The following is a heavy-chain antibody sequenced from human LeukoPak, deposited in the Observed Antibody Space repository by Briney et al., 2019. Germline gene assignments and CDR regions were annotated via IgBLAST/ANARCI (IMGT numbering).Heavy chain of an antibody. CDR3: AKDPGKFSYFDY. V-gene: IGHV3-23*01. CDR1: GFTFTSYS. Sequence: PGGSLRLSCAASGFTFTSYSMNWVRQAPGKGLEWVSTISGGGGSTYYADSVKGRFTISRDNSKNTLYLQVNSLRAEDTAVYYCAKDPGKFSYFDYWGQGTLVTVSS. CDR2: ISGGGGST. J-gene: IGHJ4*02.